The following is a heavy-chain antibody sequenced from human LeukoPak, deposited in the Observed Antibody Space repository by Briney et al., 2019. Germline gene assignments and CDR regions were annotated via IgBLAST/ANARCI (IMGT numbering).Heavy chain of an antibody. D-gene: IGHD6-19*01. V-gene: IGHV3-49*04. J-gene: IGHJ4*02. CDR1: GFTFGDYV. CDR3: SRDINPTIAVAGYYFDY. CDR2: IRNKAYRGTT. Sequence: SLRLSCTASGFTFGDYVMNWVRQAPGQGREGVGLIRNKAYRGTTEYAASVQGRFTISRDDSKSIVYLQMNSLKPEDTAVYYCSRDINPTIAVAGYYFDYWGQGTLVTVSS.